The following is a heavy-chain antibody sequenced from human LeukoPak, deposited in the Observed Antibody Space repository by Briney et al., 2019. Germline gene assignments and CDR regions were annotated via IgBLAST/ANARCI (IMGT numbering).Heavy chain of an antibody. Sequence: ASVKVSCKVSGYTLTELSMHWVRQAPGKGLEWMGGFDPEDGETIYAQEFQGRVTITRDTSASTAYMDLNSLRSEDMAVYYCAKTNHYYDSSGYFDYWGQGTLVTVSS. CDR1: GYTLTELS. CDR3: AKTNHYYDSSGYFDY. V-gene: IGHV1-24*01. J-gene: IGHJ4*02. D-gene: IGHD3-22*01. CDR2: FDPEDGET.